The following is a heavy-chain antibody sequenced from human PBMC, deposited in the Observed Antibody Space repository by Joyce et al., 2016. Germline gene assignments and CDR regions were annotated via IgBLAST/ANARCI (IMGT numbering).Heavy chain of an antibody. CDR2: INPNSGGT. CDR1: GYNFIDFH. J-gene: IGHJ4*02. Sequence: QVQLVQSGAEVKRPGASVKVSCKASGYNFIDFHIHWVRQAPGQGLEWMGSINPNSGGTKYAQESQGRVTLTGDTSITTAYMELSGLRSDDTAIYYCARGQFGDYPSSETFWGQGTLVTVSS. V-gene: IGHV1-2*02. D-gene: IGHD4-17*01. CDR3: ARGQFGDYPSSETF.